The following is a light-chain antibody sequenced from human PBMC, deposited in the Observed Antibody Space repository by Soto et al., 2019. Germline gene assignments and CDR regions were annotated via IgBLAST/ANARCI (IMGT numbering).Light chain of an antibody. CDR1: SSNMGTSY. Sequence: QSVLTQPPSASGTPGQRVTISCSGSSSNMGTSYVYWYQQLPGTAPKLLIYSNNRRPSGVPDRFSGSKSGTSASLAISGLRSEDEADYYCAAWDDGLSGWVFGGGTKLTVL. V-gene: IGLV1-47*02. CDR3: AAWDDGLSGWV. J-gene: IGLJ3*02. CDR2: SNN.